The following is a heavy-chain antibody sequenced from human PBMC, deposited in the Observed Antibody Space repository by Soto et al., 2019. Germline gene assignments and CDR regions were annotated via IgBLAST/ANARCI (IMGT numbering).Heavy chain of an antibody. Sequence: GESLKISCKGSGYSFTSYWIGWVRQMPGKGLXWMXXIXXGXSXXXYXXSFQGQVTISADKSISTAYLQWSSLKASGTAMYYCARFPLAGGYFDLWGRGTLVTVSS. CDR3: ARFPLAGGYFDL. V-gene: IGHV5-51*01. J-gene: IGHJ2*01. CDR2: IXXGXSXX. CDR1: GYSFTSYW.